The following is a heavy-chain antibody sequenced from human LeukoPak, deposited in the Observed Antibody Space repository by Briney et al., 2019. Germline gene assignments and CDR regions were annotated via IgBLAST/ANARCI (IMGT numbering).Heavy chain of an antibody. CDR2: IYSSGST. J-gene: IGHJ4*02. Sequence: SETLSLTCTVSGASISAFHWTWFRQPAGKGLEWIGLIYSSGSTLFNPSLKGRVAMSVDLTKNQLSLKLTSVTAADTAMYYCARKDGDYWGRGTLVTVSS. V-gene: IGHV4-4*07. CDR3: ARKDGDY. CDR1: GASISAFH.